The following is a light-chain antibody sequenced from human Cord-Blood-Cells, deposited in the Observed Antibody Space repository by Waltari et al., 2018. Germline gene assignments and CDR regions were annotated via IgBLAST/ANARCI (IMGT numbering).Light chain of an antibody. V-gene: IGKV4-1*01. CDR1: QSALYSSNNKNY. J-gene: IGKJ2*01. CDR2: WAS. Sequence: DIVMTQSPDSLAVSLGERATINCKSSQSALYSSNNKNYLAWYQQKPAQPPKLLIYWASTRESGVPDRFSGSGSGTDFTLTISSLQAEDVAVYYCQAQNTFGQGTKLEIK. CDR3: QAQNT.